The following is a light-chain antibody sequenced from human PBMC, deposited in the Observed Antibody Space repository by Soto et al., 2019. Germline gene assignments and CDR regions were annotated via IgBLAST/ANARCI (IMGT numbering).Light chain of an antibody. V-gene: IGKV3-20*01. CDR2: GAS. J-gene: IGKJ5*01. Sequence: EIVLTQSPGTLSLSPGERATLSCRASQSVSSSYLAWYQQKPGQAPRLLIYGASSRATGIPDRFSGSGFETEFTLTISSLQSEDFAVYYCQQYNNWPPLTFGQGTRLEIK. CDR1: QSVSSSY. CDR3: QQYNNWPPLT.